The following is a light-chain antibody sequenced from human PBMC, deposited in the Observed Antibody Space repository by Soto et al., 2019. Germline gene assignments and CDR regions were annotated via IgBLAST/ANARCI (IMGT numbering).Light chain of an antibody. CDR3: HQYGSSPGT. CDR2: GAS. Sequence: ETVLTQSPGTLSLSPGERATLSCRASQRVTSNYLAWYQQKPGQAPRLLIFGASIRDTGIPDRFSGSGSGTDFTLTNSRLEPEDFAVYYCHQYGSSPGTFGLGTKVEIK. V-gene: IGKV3-20*01. J-gene: IGKJ1*01. CDR1: QRVTSNY.